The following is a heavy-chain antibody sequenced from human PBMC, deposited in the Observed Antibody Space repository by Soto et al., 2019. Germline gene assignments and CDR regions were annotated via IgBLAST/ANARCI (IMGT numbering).Heavy chain of an antibody. V-gene: IGHV1-18*01. CDR1: GYTFTSFG. CDR3: ARDVGYSGYVDYYYYMDV. D-gene: IGHD5-12*01. Sequence: QVQLVQSGAEVKKPGASVKVSCKASGYTFTSFGISWVRQAPGQGLEWMGWISAYNNNTKYPQKFQGRVTMTTDTSTSTAYMELRSLRSDDTAVYHCARDVGYSGYVDYYYYMDVWGIGTTVTVSS. CDR2: ISAYNNNT. J-gene: IGHJ6*03.